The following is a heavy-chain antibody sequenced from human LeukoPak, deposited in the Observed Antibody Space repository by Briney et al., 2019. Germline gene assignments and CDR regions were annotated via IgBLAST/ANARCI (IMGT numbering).Heavy chain of an antibody. CDR2: INRSGST. Sequence: PSETLSLTCAVYGGSLSYYYWSWIRQSPEKGLEWIGEINRSGSTNYNPSLKSRVSISVDTSKSQFSLKLSSVTAADTAIYYCARGGFYCGDDCYVDYWGQGALVTVSS. CDR1: GGSLSYYY. V-gene: IGHV4-34*01. J-gene: IGHJ4*02. D-gene: IGHD2-21*02. CDR3: ARGGFYCGDDCYVDY.